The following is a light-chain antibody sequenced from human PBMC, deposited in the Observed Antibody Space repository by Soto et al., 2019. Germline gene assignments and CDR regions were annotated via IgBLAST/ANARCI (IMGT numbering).Light chain of an antibody. Sequence: QSVLTQPPSASGTPGQMVTISCSGSSSNIGSNTVNWYQQLPGMAPKLLTYNYSQRPSRVPDRFSGSQSGTSASLAISGLQSEDEADYYCAAWDDSLRGLEFGGGTKLTVL. CDR2: NYS. V-gene: IGLV1-44*01. CDR1: SSNIGSNT. J-gene: IGLJ2*01. CDR3: AAWDDSLRGLE.